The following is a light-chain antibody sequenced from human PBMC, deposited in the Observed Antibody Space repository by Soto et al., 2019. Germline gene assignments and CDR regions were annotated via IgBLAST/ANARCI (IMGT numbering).Light chain of an antibody. CDR1: QSVSGSY. Sequence: EIVLTQSPGGVSLSPGERATLSCRASQSVSGSYLAWYQQKPGQAPRLLIYGASTRATGIPDRFSGSGSGTDFTLTISRLELEDVAVYYCQQYGSSSLTFGGGTKVEI. CDR2: GAS. CDR3: QQYGSSSLT. V-gene: IGKV3-20*01. J-gene: IGKJ4*01.